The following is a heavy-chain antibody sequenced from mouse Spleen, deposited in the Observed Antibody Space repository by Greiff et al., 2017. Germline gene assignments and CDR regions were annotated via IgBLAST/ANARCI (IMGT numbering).Heavy chain of an antibody. D-gene: IGHD1-1*01. CDR2: IYPGNVNT. CDR3: ARQDYGSSYDWYFDV. Sequence: QVQLQQSGPELVKPGASVRISCKASGYTFTSYYIHWVKQRPGQGLEWIGWIYPGNVNTKYNEKFKGKATLTADKSSSTAYMQLSSLTSEDSAVYFCARQDYGSSYDWYFDVWGAGTTVTVSS. CDR1: GYTFTSYY. J-gene: IGHJ1*01. V-gene: IGHV1S56*01.